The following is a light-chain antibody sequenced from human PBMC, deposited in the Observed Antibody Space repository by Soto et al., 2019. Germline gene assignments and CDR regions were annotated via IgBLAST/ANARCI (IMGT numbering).Light chain of an antibody. Sequence: EIVLTQSPGTLSLSPGERATLSCRASQTVSSSYLAWYQQKPGQAPRLLIYGAAIRATGIPDRFSGSGSGTDFTLTISRLEPKDFAVYYCQQYGSSPTTFGRGTKVEI. CDR1: QTVSSSY. CDR2: GAA. CDR3: QQYGSSPTT. V-gene: IGKV3-20*01. J-gene: IGKJ4*01.